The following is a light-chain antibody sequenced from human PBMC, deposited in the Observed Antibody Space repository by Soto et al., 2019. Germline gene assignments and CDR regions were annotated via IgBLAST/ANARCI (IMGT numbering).Light chain of an antibody. J-gene: IGKJ5*01. CDR3: QQSSTWPPEIT. V-gene: IGKV3-11*01. CDR1: QSVPRN. CDR2: DAS. Sequence: EIVLSQNPASLSLSPGDRATLSCRASQSVPRNLAWYQQRPGQAPRLLIYDASSRATGIPDRFSGSGSGTDFILTISSLEPEDFAVYYCQQSSTWPPEITSAQGTRPEI.